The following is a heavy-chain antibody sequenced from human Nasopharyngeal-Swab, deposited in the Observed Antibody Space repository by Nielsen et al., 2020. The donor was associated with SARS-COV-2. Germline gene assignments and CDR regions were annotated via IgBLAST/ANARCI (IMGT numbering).Heavy chain of an antibody. CDR3: ASSPQDIAARPFDYYYYMDV. CDR1: GYTFTSYY. Sequence: ASVKVSCKASGYTFTSYYMHWVRQAPGQGLDWMGIINPSGCSPTYAQKFQGRVIMTRDTSTSTVYMELSSLRSEDTAVYYCASSPQDIAARPFDYYYYMDVWGKGTTVTVSS. J-gene: IGHJ6*03. V-gene: IGHV1-46*01. CDR2: INPSGCSP. D-gene: IGHD6-6*01.